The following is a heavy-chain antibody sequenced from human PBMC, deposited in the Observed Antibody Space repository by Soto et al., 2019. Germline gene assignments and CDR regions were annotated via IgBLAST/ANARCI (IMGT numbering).Heavy chain of an antibody. CDR2: ISGSGGST. D-gene: IGHD3-3*01. J-gene: IGHJ6*03. Sequence: GGSLRLSSTASGFTFSSYAMSWVRQAPGKGLEWVSAISGSGGSTYYADSVKGRFTISRDNSKNTLYLQMNSLRAEDTAVYYCAKARTHYDFWSGYLMDMDVWGKGTTVTVSS. CDR1: GFTFSSYA. V-gene: IGHV3-23*01. CDR3: AKARTHYDFWSGYLMDMDV.